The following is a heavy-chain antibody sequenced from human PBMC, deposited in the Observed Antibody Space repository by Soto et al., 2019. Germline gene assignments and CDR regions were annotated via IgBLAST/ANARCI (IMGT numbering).Heavy chain of an antibody. CDR3: ARGYYDSSGFDY. CDR2: IYYSGST. D-gene: IGHD3-22*01. J-gene: IGHJ4*02. CDR1: GVSISSYY. V-gene: IGHV4-59*01. Sequence: SDTLSLTGTVSGVSISSYYWSWIRQPPGKGLEWIGYIYYSGSTNYNPSLKSRVTISVDTSKNQFSLKLSSVTAADTAVYYCARGYYDSSGFDYWGQGTLVTVSS.